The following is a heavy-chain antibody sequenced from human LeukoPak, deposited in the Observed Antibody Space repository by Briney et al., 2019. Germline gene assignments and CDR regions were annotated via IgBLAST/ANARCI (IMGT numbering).Heavy chain of an antibody. D-gene: IGHD1-14*01. CDR2: IYSSGST. Sequence: PSETLSLTCTVSGGSISSYYWSWIRQPAGKGLEWIGYIYSSGSTNYNPSLKSRVTISVDTSKNQFSLKLSSVTAADTAVYYCASRRNYNWFDRWGQGTLVTVSS. J-gene: IGHJ5*02. CDR1: GGSISSYY. V-gene: IGHV4-59*08. CDR3: ASRRNYNWFDR.